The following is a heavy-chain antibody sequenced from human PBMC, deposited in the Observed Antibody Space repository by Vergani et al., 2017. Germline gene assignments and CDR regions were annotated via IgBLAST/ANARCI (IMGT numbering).Heavy chain of an antibody. CDR2: IYTSGST. D-gene: IGHD3-22*01. CDR3: ARISGDYYDSSGYPHDAFDI. Sequence: QVQLQESGPGLVKPSETLSLTCTVSGGSISSYYWSWIRQPAGKGLEWIGRIYTSGSTNYNPSLQSRVTMSVATSKNQFSLKLSSVTAADTAVYYCARISGDYYDSSGYPHDAFDIWGQGTMVTVSS. V-gene: IGHV4-4*07. CDR1: GGSISSYY. J-gene: IGHJ3*02.